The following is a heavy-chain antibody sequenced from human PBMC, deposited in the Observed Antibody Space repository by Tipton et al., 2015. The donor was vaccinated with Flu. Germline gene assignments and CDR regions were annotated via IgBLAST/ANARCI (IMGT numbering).Heavy chain of an antibody. CDR3: AKDWGSGMGA. D-gene: IGHD7-27*01. Sequence: TLSLTCTVSGGSISNYYWSWIRQPPGKGLEWIGYIYYDGNTNYNPSLKSRVTVSLDTSKNQFSLKLTSVTAADTAVYYCAKDWGSGMGAWGQGTTVTVSS. V-gene: IGHV4-59*01. J-gene: IGHJ6*02. CDR2: IYYDGNT. CDR1: GGSISNYY.